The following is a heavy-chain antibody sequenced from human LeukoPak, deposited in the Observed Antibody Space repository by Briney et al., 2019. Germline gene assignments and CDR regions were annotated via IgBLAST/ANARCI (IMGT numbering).Heavy chain of an antibody. CDR3: ARVSGDGFYYFDY. CDR2: ISSSSSYI. D-gene: IGHD3-10*01. Sequence: GGSLRLSCAASGFTFSSYSMNWVRQAPGKGLEWVSSISSSSSYIYYADSVKGRFTISRDNAKNSLYLQMNSLRAEDTAVYYCARVSGDGFYYFDYWGQGTLVTVSS. J-gene: IGHJ4*02. V-gene: IGHV3-21*01. CDR1: GFTFSSYS.